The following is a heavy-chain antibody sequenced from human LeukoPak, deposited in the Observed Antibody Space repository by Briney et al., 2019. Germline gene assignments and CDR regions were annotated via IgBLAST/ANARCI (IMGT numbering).Heavy chain of an antibody. J-gene: IGHJ4*02. V-gene: IGHV4-39*07. D-gene: IGHD6-19*01. CDR1: GDSISSTNYY. CDR3: ARISSSGWSHFDY. Sequence: PSETLSLTCTVSGDSISSTNYYWGWIRQPPGKGLEWIGSIYYSGSTYYNPSLKSRVTISVDTSKNQFSLKLSSVTAADTAVYYCARISSSGWSHFDYWGQGTLVTVSS. CDR2: IYYSGST.